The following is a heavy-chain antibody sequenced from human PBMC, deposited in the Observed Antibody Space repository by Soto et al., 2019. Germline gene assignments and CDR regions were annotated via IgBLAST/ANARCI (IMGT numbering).Heavy chain of an antibody. D-gene: IGHD5-18*01. CDR1: GFTFNTYG. CDR2: IWYDGSLK. Sequence: LRLSCAASGFTFNTYGMHWVRQAPGKGLEWVAVIWYDGSLKYYADSVKGRFTISRDNSKNTLYLQINSLRAEDTAVYYCARARGYTYGPPTYWGQGTLVTVSS. J-gene: IGHJ4*02. CDR3: ARARGYTYGPPTY. V-gene: IGHV3-33*01.